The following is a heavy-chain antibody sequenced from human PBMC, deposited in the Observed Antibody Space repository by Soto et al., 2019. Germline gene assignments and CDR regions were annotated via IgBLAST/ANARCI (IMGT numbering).Heavy chain of an antibody. V-gene: IGHV4-34*01. CDR3: AREAYYDILTGSPTPDY. CDR2: INHSGST. D-gene: IGHD3-9*01. CDR1: GGSFSCYY. J-gene: IGHJ4*02. Sequence: SETRSLTWAVYGGSFSCYYWSWIRQPPGKGLEWIGEINHSGSTNYNPSLKSRVTISVDTSKNQFSLKLSSVTAADTAVYYCAREAYYDILTGSPTPDYWGQ.